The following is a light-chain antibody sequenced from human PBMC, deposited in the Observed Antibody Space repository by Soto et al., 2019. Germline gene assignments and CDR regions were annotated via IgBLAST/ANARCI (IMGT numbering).Light chain of an antibody. CDR3: QQSYSAPFT. Sequence: DIQMTQSPSSLSASVGDRVTITCRASQSIATYLNWYQQKPGKAPKLLIYAASILQTGGPSRFSGSGSGTDFILTITGLQPDDFATYYCQQSYSAPFTFGGGTKVDIK. J-gene: IGKJ4*01. CDR1: QSIATY. V-gene: IGKV1-39*01. CDR2: AAS.